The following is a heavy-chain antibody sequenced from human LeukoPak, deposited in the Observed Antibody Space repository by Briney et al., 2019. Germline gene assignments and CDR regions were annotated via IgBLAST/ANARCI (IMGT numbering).Heavy chain of an antibody. CDR3: ACEYGSSPEYFDY. D-gene: IGHD6-6*01. CDR1: GGTSSSYT. V-gene: IGHV1-69*02. CDR2: IIPILGIA. J-gene: IGHJ4*02. Sequence: SVKVSCKASGGTSSSYTISWVRQAPGQGLEWMGRIIPILGIANYAQKFQGRVTITADKSTSTAYMELSSLRSEDTAVYYCACEYGSSPEYFDYWGQGTLVTVSS.